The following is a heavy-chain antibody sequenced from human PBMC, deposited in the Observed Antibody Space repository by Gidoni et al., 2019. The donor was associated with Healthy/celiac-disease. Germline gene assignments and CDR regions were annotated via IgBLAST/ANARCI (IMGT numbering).Heavy chain of an antibody. D-gene: IGHD3-3*01. Sequence: EVQLVESGGGLVQPGRSLRLSCSASGFTFDAYAMPWVRPAPGKGLEWVSGMSGNSGSIGYEDSVKGRFTISRDNAKNSLYLQMNSLRAEDTALYYCAKGVDYDFWSGYPHYFDYWGQGTLVTVSS. J-gene: IGHJ4*02. CDR3: AKGVDYDFWSGYPHYFDY. V-gene: IGHV3-9*01. CDR2: MSGNSGSI. CDR1: GFTFDAYA.